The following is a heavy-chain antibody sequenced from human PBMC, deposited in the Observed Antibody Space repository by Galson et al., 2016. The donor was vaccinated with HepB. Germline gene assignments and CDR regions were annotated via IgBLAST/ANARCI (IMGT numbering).Heavy chain of an antibody. D-gene: IGHD2-8*01. V-gene: IGHV3-11*01. CDR2: ISSSGTAT. CDR3: ARDRGPHGYYGMDV. CDR1: GFTFSDYY. Sequence: SLRLSCAASGFTFSDYYFSWIRQAPGKGLEWLSYISSSGTATEYVHSVRGRFTVSRANAQNSVFLQMNSLRAEDTAVYYCARDRGPHGYYGMDVWGQGTTVIVSS. J-gene: IGHJ6*02.